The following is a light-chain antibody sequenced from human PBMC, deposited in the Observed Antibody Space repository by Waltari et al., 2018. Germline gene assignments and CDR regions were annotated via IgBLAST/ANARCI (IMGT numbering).Light chain of an antibody. CDR2: GNS. CDR3: QSYDSSLSGSV. V-gene: IGLV1-40*01. CDR1: SSNIGAGYD. J-gene: IGLJ2*01. Sequence: QSGLTQPPSVSGAPGQRVTISCTGSSSNIGAGYDVHWYQLLPATAPTLLIYGNSNRPSGCPGLFSGSKSGTSASLASTGRQAEDEACYYGQSYDSSLSGSVFGGGTKLTVL.